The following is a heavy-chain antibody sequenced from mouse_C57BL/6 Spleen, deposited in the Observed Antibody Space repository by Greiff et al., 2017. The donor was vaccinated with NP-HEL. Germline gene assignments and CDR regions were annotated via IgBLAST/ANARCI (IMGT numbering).Heavy chain of an antibody. D-gene: IGHD1-1*01. CDR1: GYTFTSYG. V-gene: IGHV1-81*01. CDR3: ATVAAMDY. CDR2: IYPRSGNT. J-gene: IGHJ4*01. Sequence: VQLKQSGAELARPGASVKLSCKASGYTFTSYGISWVKQSTGQGLEWIGEIYPRSGNTYYTEKVKGKDTLTADKSSSTAYMELRSLTSEDSAVYFCATVAAMDYGGQGTSVTVSS.